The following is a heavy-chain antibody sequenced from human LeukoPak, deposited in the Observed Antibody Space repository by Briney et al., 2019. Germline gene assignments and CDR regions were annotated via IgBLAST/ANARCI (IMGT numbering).Heavy chain of an antibody. V-gene: IGHV3-48*04. Sequence: GGSLRLSCAASGFTFSRYSMNWVRQAPGKGLEWVSHISSSSSTIYYADSVKGRFTISRDNAKNSLYLQMNSLRAEDTAVYYCASASYSSSWYDAFDIWGQGTMVTVSS. J-gene: IGHJ3*02. CDR2: ISSSSSTI. CDR1: GFTFSRYS. D-gene: IGHD6-13*01. CDR3: ASASYSSSWYDAFDI.